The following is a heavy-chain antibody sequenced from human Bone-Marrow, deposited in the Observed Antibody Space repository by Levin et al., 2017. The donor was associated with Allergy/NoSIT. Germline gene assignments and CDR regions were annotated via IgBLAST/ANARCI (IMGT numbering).Heavy chain of an antibody. CDR1: GFTFSSYG. D-gene: IGHD5-12*01. J-gene: IGHJ4*02. CDR3: AKEVAGLVARYFDY. Sequence: PGGSLRLSCAASGFTFSSYGMHWVRQAPGKGLEWVAVISYDGSNKYYADSVKGRFTISRDNSKNTLYLQMNSLRAEDTAVYYCAKEVAGLVARYFDYWGQGTLVTVSS. V-gene: IGHV3-30*18. CDR2: ISYDGSNK.